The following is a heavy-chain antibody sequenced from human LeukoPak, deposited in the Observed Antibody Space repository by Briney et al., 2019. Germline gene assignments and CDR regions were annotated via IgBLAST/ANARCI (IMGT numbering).Heavy chain of an antibody. CDR3: ARGYSGYDYDGYYYYYYYYMDV. Sequence: ASAKVSCKASGYTFTSYYMHWVRQAPGQGLEWMGIINPSGGSTSYAQKFQGRVTMTRDTSTSTVYMELSSLRSEDTAVYYCARGYSGYDYDGYYYYYYYYMDVWGKGTTVTVSS. V-gene: IGHV1-46*01. J-gene: IGHJ6*03. D-gene: IGHD5-12*01. CDR1: GYTFTSYY. CDR2: INPSGGST.